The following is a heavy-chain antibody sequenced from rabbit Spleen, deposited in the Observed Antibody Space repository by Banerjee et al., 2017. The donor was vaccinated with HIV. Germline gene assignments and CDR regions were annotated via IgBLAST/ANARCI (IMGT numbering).Heavy chain of an antibody. Sequence: QEQLEESGGGLVKAGGSLTLTCTASGFSFSSGRYMGWVRQAPGKGLEWIACIGSGSSGVTYYASWAKSRFTISQTSSTTVTLQMTSLTAADTATYFCAREYVNTFNLWGQGTLVTVS. CDR2: IGSGSSGVT. V-gene: IGHV1S45*01. J-gene: IGHJ4*01. D-gene: IGHD1-1*01. CDR3: AREYVNTFNL. CDR1: GFSFSSGRY.